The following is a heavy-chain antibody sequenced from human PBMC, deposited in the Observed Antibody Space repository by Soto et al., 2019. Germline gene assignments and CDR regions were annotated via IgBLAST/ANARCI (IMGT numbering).Heavy chain of an antibody. Sequence: EVQLVESGGGLDKPGGSLRLSCAASGFTFSNYNMYWVRQAPGKGLEWVSSISSSSSYIYYADSVKGRFTISRDNAKNARYLQMNSVRAEETAVHYCASTRRDGYNNYYYYYGMDVWGQGTTVTVSS. V-gene: IGHV3-21*01. J-gene: IGHJ6*02. CDR3: ASTRRDGYNNYYYYYGMDV. D-gene: IGHD5-12*01. CDR1: GFTFSNYN. CDR2: ISSSSSYI.